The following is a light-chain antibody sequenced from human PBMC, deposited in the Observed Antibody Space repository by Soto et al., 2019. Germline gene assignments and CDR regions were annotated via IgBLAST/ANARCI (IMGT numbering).Light chain of an antibody. CDR1: QSVFSKLNNKNY. Sequence: DIVMTQSPDSLAVSLGERATINCKSSQSVFSKLNNKNYFAWYQQKPGQPPKLLIHWASTREFGVPDRFSGSGSGTDFTITIRSLQADDVAVYYCQQYYSSPLTFGGGTKVEIK. J-gene: IGKJ4*01. V-gene: IGKV4-1*01. CDR2: WAS. CDR3: QQYYSSPLT.